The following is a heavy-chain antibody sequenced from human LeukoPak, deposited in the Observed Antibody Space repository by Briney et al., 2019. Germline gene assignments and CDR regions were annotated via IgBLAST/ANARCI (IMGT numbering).Heavy chain of an antibody. CDR2: IIPIFGTA. V-gene: IGHV1-69*01. D-gene: IGHD2-2*01. J-gene: IGHJ4*02. Sequence: SVKVSCKASGGTFSSYAISWVRQAPGQGLEWMGGIIPIFGTANYAQKFQGRVTITADESTSTAYMELSSLRSEDTAVYYCARVGYCSSTSCYYYFDYWGQGILVTVSS. CDR1: GGTFSSYA. CDR3: ARVGYCSSTSCYYYFDY.